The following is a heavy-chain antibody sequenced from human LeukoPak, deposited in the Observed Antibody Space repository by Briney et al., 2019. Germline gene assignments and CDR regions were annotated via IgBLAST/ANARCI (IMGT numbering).Heavy chain of an antibody. J-gene: IGHJ4*02. V-gene: IGHV4-39*01. CDR3: ARQLGARITMVRGVIDY. D-gene: IGHD3-10*01. Sequence: SETLSLTCTVSGGSMSSSSYYWGGFRKPPGKGLEWMGNAYYSGSTYYNPSLKSRVTISLDASKKQFSLKMSSVTATDTAVYHCARQLGARITMVRGVIDYWGPGTLVTVSS. CDR1: GGSMSSSSYY. CDR2: AYYSGST.